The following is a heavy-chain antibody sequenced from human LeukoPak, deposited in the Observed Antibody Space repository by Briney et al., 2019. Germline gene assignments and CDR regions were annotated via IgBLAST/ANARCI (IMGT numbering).Heavy chain of an antibody. CDR3: AKDARITIFGVVRGGNWFDP. Sequence: PGGSLRLSCAASGFTFSSYAMSWVRQAPGKGLEWVSAISGSGGSTYYADSVKGRFTISRDNSKNTLYLQMNSLRAEDTAVYYCAKDARITIFGVVRGGNWFDPWGQGTLVTVSS. CDR2: ISGSGGST. J-gene: IGHJ5*02. V-gene: IGHV3-23*01. D-gene: IGHD3-3*01. CDR1: GFTFSSYA.